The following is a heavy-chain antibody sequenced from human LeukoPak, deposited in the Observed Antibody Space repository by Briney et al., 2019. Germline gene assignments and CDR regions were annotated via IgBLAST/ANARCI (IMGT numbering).Heavy chain of an antibody. V-gene: IGHV1-2*02. Sequence: GASVKVSCKASGYTFTGYYMHWVRQAPGQGLEWMGWINPNSGGTNYAQKFQGRVTMTRDTSISTAYMELVRLISDDTAVYYCARAVGVDGFDIWGQGTMVTVSS. CDR1: GYTFTGYY. CDR2: INPNSGGT. J-gene: IGHJ3*02. D-gene: IGHD2-15*01. CDR3: ARAVGVDGFDI.